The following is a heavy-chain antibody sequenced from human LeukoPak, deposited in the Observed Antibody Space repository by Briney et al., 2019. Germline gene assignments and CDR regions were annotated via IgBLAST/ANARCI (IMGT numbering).Heavy chain of an antibody. CDR1: GGTFGSYA. D-gene: IGHD6-13*01. Sequence: SVKVSCKASGGTFGSYAISWVRQAPGQGLEWMGGIIPIFGTANYVQKFQGRVTITADESTSTAYMELSSLRSEDTAVYYCARDQVPHSSSSFDYWGQGTLVTVSS. CDR3: ARDQVPHSSSSFDY. CDR2: IIPIFGTA. V-gene: IGHV1-69*01. J-gene: IGHJ4*02.